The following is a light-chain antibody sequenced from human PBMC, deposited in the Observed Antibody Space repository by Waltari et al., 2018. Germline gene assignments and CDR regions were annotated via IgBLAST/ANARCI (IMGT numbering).Light chain of an antibody. CDR1: QSVISY. CDR2: DAS. J-gene: IGKJ2*01. Sequence: EIVLTQSPATLSLYPGERATLSCRASQSVISYLAVYQQKPGQAPRLLIYDASNRATGIPARFSGSGSGTDFTLTISSLEPEDFAVYYCQQRSNWPRMYTFGQGTKLEIK. CDR3: QQRSNWPRMYT. V-gene: IGKV3-11*01.